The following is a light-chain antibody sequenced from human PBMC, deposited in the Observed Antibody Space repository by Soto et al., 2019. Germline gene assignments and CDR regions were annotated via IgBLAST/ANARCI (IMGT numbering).Light chain of an antibody. CDR2: EGS. CDR1: SSDVGSYNL. V-gene: IGLV2-23*03. J-gene: IGLJ2*01. Sequence: QSALTQPASVSGSPGQSITISCAGTSSDVGSYNLVSWYQQHPGKAPKLIIYEGSKRPSGVSNRFSGSKSGNTASLTISGLQAEDEADYYCCSYAGSTTFAFGGGTKLTVL. CDR3: CSYAGSTTFA.